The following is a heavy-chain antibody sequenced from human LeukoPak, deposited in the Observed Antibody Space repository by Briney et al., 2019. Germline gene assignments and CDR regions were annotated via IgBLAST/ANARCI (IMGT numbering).Heavy chain of an antibody. CDR1: GFTFSSYG. CDR3: AKGVRFLEWLPFDP. D-gene: IGHD3-3*01. J-gene: IGHJ5*02. CDR2: IRYDGGNK. V-gene: IGHV3-30*02. Sequence: QPGGSLRLSCAASGFTFSSYGMHWVRQAPGKGLEWVAFIRYDGGNKYYADSVKGRFTISRDNSKNTLYLQMNSLRAEDTAVYYCAKGVRFLEWLPFDPWGQGTLVTVSS.